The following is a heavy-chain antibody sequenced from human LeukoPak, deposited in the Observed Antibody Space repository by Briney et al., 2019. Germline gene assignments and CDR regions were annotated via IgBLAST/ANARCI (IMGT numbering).Heavy chain of an antibody. CDR2: ISYDGSNK. CDR1: GFTFSSYW. D-gene: IGHD6-19*01. Sequence: GGSLRLSCAASGFTFSSYWMSWVRQAPGKGLEWVAVISYDGSNKYYADSVKGRFTISRDNSKNTLYLQMNSLRAEDTAVYYCAKAGSSGWHNYYYYGMDVWGQGTTVTVSS. CDR3: AKAGSSGWHNYYYYGMDV. V-gene: IGHV3-30*18. J-gene: IGHJ6*02.